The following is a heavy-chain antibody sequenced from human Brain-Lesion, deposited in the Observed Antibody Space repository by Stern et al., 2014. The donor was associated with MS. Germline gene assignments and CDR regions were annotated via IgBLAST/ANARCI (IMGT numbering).Heavy chain of an antibody. J-gene: IGHJ4*02. D-gene: IGHD1-26*01. V-gene: IGHV1-24*01. CDR2: FDPEDGET. Sequence: QVQLVESGAEVKKPGASVKVSCKVSGYTLTELSMHWVRQAPRKGLEWMGGFDPEDGETICAQKFQGRVTMTEDTSTDTAYMELSSLRSEDTAVYYCATLSPGAGGNYYRHFDYWGQGTLVTVSS. CDR3: ATLSPGAGGNYYRHFDY. CDR1: GYTLTELS.